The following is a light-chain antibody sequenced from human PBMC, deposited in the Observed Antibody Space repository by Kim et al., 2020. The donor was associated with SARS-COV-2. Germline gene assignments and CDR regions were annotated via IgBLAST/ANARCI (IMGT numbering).Light chain of an antibody. CDR3: ASWDDSLNGQV. J-gene: IGLJ2*01. CDR1: RSNIGTYT. Sequence: QSVLTQPPSASGSPGQRVAISCSGSRSNIGTYTVSWYQQLPETAPKLLIFGDYQRPSGVPDRFSASKSGTSASLAISGLQSEDEAGYYCASWDDSLNGQVFGRGTKLTVL. CDR2: GDY. V-gene: IGLV1-44*01.